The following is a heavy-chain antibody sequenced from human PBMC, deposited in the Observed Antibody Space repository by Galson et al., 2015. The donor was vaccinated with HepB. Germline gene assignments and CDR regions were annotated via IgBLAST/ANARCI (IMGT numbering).Heavy chain of an antibody. D-gene: IGHD6-25*01. J-gene: IGHJ3*02. CDR3: ARDATRIAASGIDAFDI. CDR2: FIPMFGSP. CDR1: GGTFSNYG. V-gene: IGHV1-69*15. Sequence: CKASGGTFSNYGITWVRQAPGQGLEWMGSFIPMFGSPNYAQKFQGRVTITADESTSTAYMELNSLRSEDTAVYYCARDATRIAASGIDAFDIWGHGTTVTVSS.